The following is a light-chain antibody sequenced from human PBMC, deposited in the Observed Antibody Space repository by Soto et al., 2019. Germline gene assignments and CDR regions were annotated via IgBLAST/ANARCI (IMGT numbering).Light chain of an antibody. V-gene: IGKV1-5*01. CDR2: DAS. CDR3: QQYNSYWT. CDR1: QSISSW. Sequence: DIQMTQSPSTLSASVRDRVTITCRASQSISSWLAWYQQKPGKAPKLLIYDASSLDSGVPSRLSGSGSGTEFPLIISRLQADVVASYCFQQYNSYWTFGQGTKVDIK. J-gene: IGKJ1*01.